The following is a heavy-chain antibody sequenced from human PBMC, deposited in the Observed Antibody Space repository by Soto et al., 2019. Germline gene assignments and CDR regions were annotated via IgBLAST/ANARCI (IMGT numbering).Heavy chain of an antibody. CDR2: INHSGST. CDR3: ARGIAVAVAFDI. V-gene: IGHV4-34*01. J-gene: IGHJ3*02. D-gene: IGHD6-19*01. Sequence: PSETLSLTCAVYGGSFSGYYWSWIRQPPGKGLEWIGEINHSGSTNYNPSLKSRVTISVDTSKNQFSLKLSSVTAADTAVYYCARGIAVAVAFDIWGQGTMVTV. CDR1: GGSFSGYY.